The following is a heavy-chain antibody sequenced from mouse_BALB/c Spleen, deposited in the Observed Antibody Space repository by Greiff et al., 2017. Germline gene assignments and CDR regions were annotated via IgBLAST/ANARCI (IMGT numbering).Heavy chain of an antibody. D-gene: IGHD2-4*01. CDR1: GFDFSRYW. Sequence: EVKLLESGGGLVQPGGSLKLSCAASGFDFSRYWMSWVRQAPGKGLEWIGEINLDSSTINYTPSLKDKFIISRDNAKNTLYLQMSKVRSEDTALYYCARPRDYGPFAYWGQGTLVTVSA. J-gene: IGHJ3*01. V-gene: IGHV4-1*02. CDR3: ARPRDYGPFAY. CDR2: INLDSSTI.